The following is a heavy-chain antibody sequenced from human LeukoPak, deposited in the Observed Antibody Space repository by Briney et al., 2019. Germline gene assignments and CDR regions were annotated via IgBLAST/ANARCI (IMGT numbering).Heavy chain of an antibody. Sequence: SETLSLICTVSGVSISSSSYSWGWIRQPRGKGLEWIGRIYTSGRTYYNPSLKSRVTMSVDTSTNQFSLTLSSVTAADTAVYYCARLSTVTTSFDYWGQGTLVTVSS. V-gene: IGHV4-39*07. CDR1: GVSISSSSYS. J-gene: IGHJ4*02. D-gene: IGHD4-11*01. CDR3: ARLSTVTTSFDY. CDR2: IYTSGRT.